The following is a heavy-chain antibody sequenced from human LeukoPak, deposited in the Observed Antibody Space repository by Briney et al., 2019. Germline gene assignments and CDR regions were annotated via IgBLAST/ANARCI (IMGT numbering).Heavy chain of an antibody. D-gene: IGHD5-24*01. CDR3: ARSSRDGYNYFDY. V-gene: IGHV4-39*01. J-gene: IGHJ4*02. CDR1: GGSISSSYFY. CDR2: MYYSGST. Sequence: PETLSLTCTVSGGSISSSYFYWDWIRQPPGKGLEWIGSMYYSGSTYYNPSLKSQATISVDTSKNQFSLKLSSVTAADTAVYYCARSSRDGYNYFDYWGQGTLVTVSS.